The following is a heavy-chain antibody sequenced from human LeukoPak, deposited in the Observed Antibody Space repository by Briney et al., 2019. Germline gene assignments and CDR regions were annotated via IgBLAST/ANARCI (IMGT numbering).Heavy chain of an antibody. CDR3: ARLRVKAARVFDY. D-gene: IGHD6-6*01. CDR1: GGSISSSSYY. V-gene: IGHV4-39*01. J-gene: IGHJ4*02. Sequence: SETLSLTCTVSGGSISSSSYYWGWIRQPPGKGLEWIGSIYYSGSTYYNPSLKSRVTISVDTSKNQFSLKLSSVTAADTAVYYCARLRVKAARVFDYWGQGTLVTVSS. CDR2: IYYSGST.